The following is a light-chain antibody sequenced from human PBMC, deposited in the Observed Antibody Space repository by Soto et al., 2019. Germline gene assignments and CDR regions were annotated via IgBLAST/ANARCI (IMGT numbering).Light chain of an antibody. CDR1: LSVASNY. J-gene: IGKJ1*01. CDR3: QQYGSAPWT. CDR2: AAS. Sequence: EIVLTQSPGTLPLSPGERATLSCRASLSVASNYLAWYQQKPGQAPRLLIYAASGRATGIPARFSGSGSGTDFTLTISRLEPEDFAVYYRQQYGSAPWTFGQGTKVEIK. V-gene: IGKV3-20*01.